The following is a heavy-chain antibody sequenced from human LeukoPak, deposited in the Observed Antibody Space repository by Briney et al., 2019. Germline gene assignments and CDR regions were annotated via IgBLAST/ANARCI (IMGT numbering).Heavy chain of an antibody. CDR1: GFTFSSYA. CDR3: TSWGDTTAEYFQR. J-gene: IGHJ1*01. D-gene: IGHD2-21*02. V-gene: IGHV3-23*01. Sequence: GGSLRLSCAASGFTFSSYAMSWVRQAPGKGLEWVSAISGSGGSTYYADSVKGRFTISRDNAQNSMYLQMNSLRVEDTAVYYCTSWGDTTAEYFQRWGQGTLVTVSS. CDR2: ISGSGGST.